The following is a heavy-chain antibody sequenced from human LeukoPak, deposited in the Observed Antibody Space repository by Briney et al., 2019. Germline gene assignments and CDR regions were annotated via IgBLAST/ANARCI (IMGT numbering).Heavy chain of an antibody. J-gene: IGHJ4*02. CDR2: IYYSGST. V-gene: IGHV4-59*01. Sequence: SETLSLTCTVSGGSISSYYWTWIRQPPGKGLEWIGYIYYSGSTNYNPSLKSRVTISVDTSKNQFSLKLSSVTAADTAVYYCARYYGSGSPFDYWGQGTLVTVSS. CDR3: ARYYGSGSPFDY. D-gene: IGHD3-10*01. CDR1: GGSISSYY.